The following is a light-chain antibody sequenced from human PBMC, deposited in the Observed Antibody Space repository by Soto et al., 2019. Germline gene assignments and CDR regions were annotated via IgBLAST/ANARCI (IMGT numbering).Light chain of an antibody. CDR1: IIHIAPYSY. V-gene: IGLV2-14*01. Sequence: THPDSVYGSRGQSVTISCTGTIIHIAPYSYVSWYQQHPARAPKLIIYEVSYRPAGISNRFSGSKSGNTASLTISGLQAEDEADYYRRSYTSSANYVFGTGTKVTVL. J-gene: IGLJ1*01. CDR3: RSYTSSANYV. CDR2: EVS.